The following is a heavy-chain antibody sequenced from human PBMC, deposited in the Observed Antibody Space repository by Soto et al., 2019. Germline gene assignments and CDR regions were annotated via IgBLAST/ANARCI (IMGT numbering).Heavy chain of an antibody. CDR1: GLTFSGYG. J-gene: IGHJ4*02. CDR2: IWYDGSKK. D-gene: IGHD2-2*01. V-gene: IGHV3-33*01. Sequence: PGGSLRLSCEASGLTFSGYGMHWVRQAPGKGLEWVAVIWYDGSKKYYADSVKGRFTISRDNSKNTLYLQMNSLRAEDTAVYYCARGDCSGTSCYAFDYWGQGTLVTVSS. CDR3: ARGDCSGTSCYAFDY.